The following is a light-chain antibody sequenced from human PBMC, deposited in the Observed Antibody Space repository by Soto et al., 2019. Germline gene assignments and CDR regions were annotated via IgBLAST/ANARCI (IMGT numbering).Light chain of an antibody. J-gene: IGKJ1*01. CDR1: QGIANS. V-gene: IGKV1-27*01. Sequence: DIQMTQSPSSLSASVGDRVTITCRASQGIANSLAWCQQKPGKAPKLLIYSASTLQTGVPSRFTGSGSGTDFTLTISTLEPDDFADYYCQQYNTSPRTFGLGTKVDIK. CDR3: QQYNTSPRT. CDR2: SAS.